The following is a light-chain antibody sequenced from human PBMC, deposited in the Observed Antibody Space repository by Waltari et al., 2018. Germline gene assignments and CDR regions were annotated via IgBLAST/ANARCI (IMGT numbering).Light chain of an antibody. V-gene: IGLV2-14*01. CDR3: NSYTGSSSWV. J-gene: IGLJ3*02. CDR2: DVF. CDR1: SSDVGFDNY. Sequence: QSTLTQPASVAGSPGPSITISCTGTSSDVGFDNYVSWYQQHPGKAPKLIIYDVFERPSGVSNRFSGSKSGNTASLTISGLLAEDEADYYCNSYTGSSSWVFGGGTKLTVL.